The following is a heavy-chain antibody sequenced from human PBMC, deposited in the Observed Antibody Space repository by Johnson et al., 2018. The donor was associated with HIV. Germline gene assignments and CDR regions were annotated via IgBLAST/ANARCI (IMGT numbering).Heavy chain of an antibody. V-gene: IGHV3-30*14. CDR3: ARKNYDSQGAFDI. CDR2: ISYDGSNK. Sequence: QVQLVESGGGVVQPGRSLRLSCAASGFSFNSYPMHWVRQAPGTGLEWVAHISYDGSNKYYGDSVRGRFSISRDNSKNTLYLQMNSLSAGDTAMYYCARKNYDSQGAFDIWGQGTMVTVSS. CDR1: GFSFNSYP. J-gene: IGHJ3*02. D-gene: IGHD3-22*01.